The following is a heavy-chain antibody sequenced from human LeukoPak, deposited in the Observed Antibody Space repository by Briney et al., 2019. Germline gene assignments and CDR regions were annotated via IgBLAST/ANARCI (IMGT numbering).Heavy chain of an antibody. CDR1: GGSFSGYY. Sequence: SETLSLTCAVYGGSFSGYYWSWIRQPPGEGMEWIGEINHSGSTNYNPSLKSRVTISVDTSKNQFSLKLSSVTAADTAVYYCARVGLHSYYMDVWGKGTTVTVSS. V-gene: IGHV4-34*01. J-gene: IGHJ6*03. CDR2: INHSGST. CDR3: ARVGLHSYYMDV.